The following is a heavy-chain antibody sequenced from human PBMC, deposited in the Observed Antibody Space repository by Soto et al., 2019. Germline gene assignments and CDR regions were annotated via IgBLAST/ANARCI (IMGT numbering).Heavy chain of an antibody. Sequence: QVHLVQSGAEVKKPGASVKVSCKTSGYTFTRYGISWVRQAPGQGLEWMGWISGYDGRTNFAQKVQDRVTMTTDTYTSTVYMELRSLSSDDTAVYYCARVGDVPYYYYGMDVWGQGTTVTVSS. CDR3: ARVGDVPYYYYGMDV. V-gene: IGHV1-18*01. J-gene: IGHJ6*02. D-gene: IGHD2-21*02. CDR2: ISGYDGRT. CDR1: GYTFTRYG.